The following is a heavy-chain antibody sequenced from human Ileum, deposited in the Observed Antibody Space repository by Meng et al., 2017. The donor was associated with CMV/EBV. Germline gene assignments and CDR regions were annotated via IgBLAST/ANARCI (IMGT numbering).Heavy chain of an antibody. Sequence: GSLRLSCTVSGGSISTNSYYWGWIRQPPGKGLEWIGSIYYSGGTYYNPSFKSRVTISVDTSKNQVSLRVTSVTAADTAVYYCARDRRLQWFYHWGQGTLVTISS. CDR1: GGSISTNSYY. CDR2: IYYSGGT. J-gene: IGHJ5*02. V-gene: IGHV4-39*07. CDR3: ARDRRLQWFYH. D-gene: IGHD2-21*02.